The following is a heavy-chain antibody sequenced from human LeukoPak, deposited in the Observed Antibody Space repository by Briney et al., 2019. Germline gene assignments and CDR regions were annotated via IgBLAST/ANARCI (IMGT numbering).Heavy chain of an antibody. Sequence: SETLSLTCAVYGGSFSGYYWSWIRQPPGKGLEWIGEINHSGSTNYNPSLKSRVTISADTSKNQFSLKLSSVTAADKAVYYCARGYCSGGSCYLFDYWGQGTLVTVSS. CDR2: INHSGST. CDR1: GGSFSGYY. D-gene: IGHD2-15*01. J-gene: IGHJ4*02. CDR3: ARGYCSGGSCYLFDY. V-gene: IGHV4-34*01.